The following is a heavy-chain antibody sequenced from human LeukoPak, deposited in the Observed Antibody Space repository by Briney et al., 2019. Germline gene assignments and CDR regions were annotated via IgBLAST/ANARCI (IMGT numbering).Heavy chain of an antibody. V-gene: IGHV1-18*01. J-gene: IGHJ3*02. Sequence: ASVKVSRKASGYTFSSYGINWVRQAPGQGLEWMGWISVINSGNTRYAQNFQGRLTMTTDTSTTTAYMELRSLRSDDTAVYYCSREFPFCGADCFSGVFDIWGQGTMVTVS. D-gene: IGHD2-21*02. CDR2: ISVINSGNT. CDR1: GYTFSSYG. CDR3: SREFPFCGADCFSGVFDI.